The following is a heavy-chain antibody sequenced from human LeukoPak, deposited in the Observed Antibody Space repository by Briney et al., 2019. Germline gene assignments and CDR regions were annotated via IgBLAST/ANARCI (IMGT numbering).Heavy chain of an antibody. CDR2: IYYSGST. J-gene: IGHJ3*02. Sequence: SETLSLTCTVSGGSISSYYWSWIRQPPGKGLEWIGYIYYSGSTNYNPSLKSRVTISVDTSKNQFSLKLSYVTAADTAVYYCARGPIVGATPTPSDAFDIWGQGTMVTVSS. CDR3: ARGPIVGATPTPSDAFDI. D-gene: IGHD1-26*01. V-gene: IGHV4-59*01. CDR1: GGSISSYY.